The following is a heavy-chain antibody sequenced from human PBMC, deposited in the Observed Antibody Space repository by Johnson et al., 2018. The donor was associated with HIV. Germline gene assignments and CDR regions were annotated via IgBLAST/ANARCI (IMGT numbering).Heavy chain of an antibody. V-gene: IGHV3-7*01. CDR2: IKQDGSEK. CDR3: ASFRGVIRSDAFDI. Sequence: VQLVESGGGLVQPGGSLRLSCAASGFTVSNNHLRWVRKAPGKGLEWVANIKQDGSEKYYVDSVKGRFTISRDNAKNSLYLQMNSLRAEDTAVYYCASFRGVIRSDAFDIWGQGTMVTVSS. D-gene: IGHD3-10*01. J-gene: IGHJ3*02. CDR1: GFTVSNNH.